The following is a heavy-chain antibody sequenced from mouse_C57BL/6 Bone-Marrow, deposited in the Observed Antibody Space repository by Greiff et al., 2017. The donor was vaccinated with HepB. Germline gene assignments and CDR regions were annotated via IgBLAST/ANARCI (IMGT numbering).Heavy chain of an antibody. CDR3: ARLFYYDYGFAY. D-gene: IGHD2-4*01. Sequence: EVMLVESGGGLVQPGGSLKLSCAASGFTFSDYGMAWVRQAPRKGPEWVAFISNLAYSIYYADTVTGRFTISRENAKNTLYLEMSSLRSEDTAMYYCARLFYYDYGFAYWGQGTLVTVSA. CDR2: ISNLAYSI. CDR1: GFTFSDYG. J-gene: IGHJ3*01. V-gene: IGHV5-15*01.